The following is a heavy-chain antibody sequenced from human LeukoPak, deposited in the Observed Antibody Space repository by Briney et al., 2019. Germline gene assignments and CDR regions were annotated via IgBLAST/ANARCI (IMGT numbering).Heavy chain of an antibody. CDR3: ARDPRNSAFDI. J-gene: IGHJ3*02. CDR1: GYTFTSYG. D-gene: IGHD1/OR15-1a*01. Sequence: ASVKVSCKASGYTFTSYGINWVRQAPGQGLEWMGWISAYNGNTNYAQKLQGRVTMTPDTSTSTGYMEVRSLRSDDTAVYYCARDPRNSAFDIWGQGTMVTVSS. V-gene: IGHV1-18*01. CDR2: ISAYNGNT.